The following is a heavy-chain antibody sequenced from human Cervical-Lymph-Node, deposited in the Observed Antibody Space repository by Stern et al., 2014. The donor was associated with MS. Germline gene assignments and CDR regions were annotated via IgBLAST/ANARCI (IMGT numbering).Heavy chain of an antibody. D-gene: IGHD2-2*01. CDR3: AGGGDCSSTSCYLQGASYFDY. CDR2: ISYSRCT. J-gene: IGHJ4*02. V-gene: IGHV4-59*01. Sequence: QLVESAPGLVKLLETLSLTFTVSGVSISSYYWSGILLPPGMVLECIGYISYSRCTSYNPSLNSRVTISVDTSNNQFSLKLSSVTAADTAVYYCAGGGDCSSTSCYLQGASYFDYWGQGTLVTVSS. CDR1: GVSISSYY.